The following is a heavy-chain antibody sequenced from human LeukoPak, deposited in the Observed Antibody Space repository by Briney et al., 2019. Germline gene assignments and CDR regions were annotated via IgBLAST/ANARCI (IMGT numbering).Heavy chain of an antibody. CDR1: GFTSSSYW. V-gene: IGHV3-7*01. Sequence: GGSLRLSCAASGFTSSSYWMTWVRQAPGKGLEWVANIKQDGSEKYYVDSVKGRFTISRDNAKNLLYLQMNNLRAEDTAVYYCARDCSSTSCYWSFDYWGQGTLVTVSS. CDR3: ARDCSSTSCYWSFDY. J-gene: IGHJ4*02. CDR2: IKQDGSEK. D-gene: IGHD2-2*01.